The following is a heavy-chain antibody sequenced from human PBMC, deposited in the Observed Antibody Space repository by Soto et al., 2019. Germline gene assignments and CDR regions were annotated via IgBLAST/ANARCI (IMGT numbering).Heavy chain of an antibody. Sequence: EVHLVESGGGLVKPGGSLRLSCAVSGFTFSSCTMNWVRQAPGKGLEWVSSISPSTSHIYYADSVKGRSTISRDNAKNSLFLKMNSLRAEDTAVYYCSGCSGGACHQNYGMDVWGQGTTVTVSS. V-gene: IGHV3-21*01. D-gene: IGHD2-15*01. CDR3: SGCSGGACHQNYGMDV. J-gene: IGHJ6*02. CDR1: GFTFSSCT. CDR2: ISPSTSHI.